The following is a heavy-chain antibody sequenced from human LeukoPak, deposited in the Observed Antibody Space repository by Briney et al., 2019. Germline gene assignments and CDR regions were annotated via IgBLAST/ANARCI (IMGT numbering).Heavy chain of an antibody. V-gene: IGHV4-59*12. CDR2: IYYSGST. D-gene: IGHD3-10*01. Sequence: SETLSLTCTVSGGSINSYYWSWIRQPPGKGLEWIGYIYYSGSTNYNPSLKSRVTMPVDTSKNQFSLSLSSVTAADTAVYYCARVTYNGYQHFDYWGQGILVTVSS. CDR3: ARVTYNGYQHFDY. CDR1: GGSINSYY. J-gene: IGHJ4*02.